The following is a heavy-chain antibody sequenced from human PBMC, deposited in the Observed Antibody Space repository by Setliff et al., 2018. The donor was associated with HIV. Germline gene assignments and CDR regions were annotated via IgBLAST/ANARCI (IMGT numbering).Heavy chain of an antibody. CDR1: GFTFMSYA. Sequence: GGSLRLSCAASGFTFMSYAMHWVRQAPGKGLEWVAVISYDGSDKYYADSVKGRFTISRDNSKNTLYLQMDSLGAEDTAVYYCARELHKLGIFEPFDIWGQGTMVTVSS. CDR3: ARELHKLGIFEPFDI. D-gene: IGHD7-27*01. J-gene: IGHJ3*02. V-gene: IGHV3-30*04. CDR2: ISYDGSDK.